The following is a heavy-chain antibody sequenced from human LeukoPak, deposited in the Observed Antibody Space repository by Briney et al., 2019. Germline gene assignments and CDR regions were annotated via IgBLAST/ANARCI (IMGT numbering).Heavy chain of an antibody. J-gene: IGHJ4*02. V-gene: IGHV4-59*01. CDR2: IYYSGST. CDR1: GGSISSYY. D-gene: IGHD1-26*01. CDR3: ARLSRYSGSYVGDYFDY. Sequence: SETLSLTCTVSGGSISSYYWSWIRQPPGKGLKCIGYIYYSGSTNYNPSLKSRVTISVDTSKNQFSLKLSSVTAADTAVYYCARLSRYSGSYVGDYFDYWGQGTLVTVSP.